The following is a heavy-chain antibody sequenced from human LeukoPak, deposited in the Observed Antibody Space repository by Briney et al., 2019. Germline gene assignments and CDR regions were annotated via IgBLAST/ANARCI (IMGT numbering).Heavy chain of an antibody. Sequence: GGSLRLSCAASGFTFSNYGMTWVRQAPGKGLEWVANIKQDGSEKYYVDSVKGRFTISRDNAKNSLYLQMNSLRAEDMAVYYCARGHVWFDPWGQGTLVTVSS. CDR2: IKQDGSEK. CDR3: ARGHVWFDP. V-gene: IGHV3-7*05. J-gene: IGHJ5*02. CDR1: GFTFSNYG.